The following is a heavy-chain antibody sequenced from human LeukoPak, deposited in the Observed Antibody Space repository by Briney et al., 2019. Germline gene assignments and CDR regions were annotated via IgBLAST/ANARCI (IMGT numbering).Heavy chain of an antibody. J-gene: IGHJ4*02. D-gene: IGHD2-2*01. V-gene: IGHV3-23*01. CDR1: GFTFSSYA. Sequence: GGSLRLSCAASGFTFSSYAMNWVRQAPGKGLEWVSAMSGSGGSAYYAGSVKGRFTISRDNSKNTLYLQMNSPRAEDTAVYYCARHQREAGGYFDYWGQGTLVTVSS. CDR2: MSGSGGSA. CDR3: ARHQREAGGYFDY.